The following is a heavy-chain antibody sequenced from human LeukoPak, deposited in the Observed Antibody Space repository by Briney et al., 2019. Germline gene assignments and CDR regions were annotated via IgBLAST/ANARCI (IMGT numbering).Heavy chain of an antibody. CDR3: HASGSYWSFDY. V-gene: IGHV1-18*01. D-gene: IGHD1-26*01. CDR1: GYTFTSYG. J-gene: IGHJ4*02. CDR2: ISACNGNT. Sequence: GASVKVSCKASGYTFTSYGISWVRQAPGQGLEWMGWISACNGNTNYAQKLQGRVTMTTDTSTSTAYMELRSLRSDDTAVYYCHASGSYWSFDYWGQGTLVTVSS.